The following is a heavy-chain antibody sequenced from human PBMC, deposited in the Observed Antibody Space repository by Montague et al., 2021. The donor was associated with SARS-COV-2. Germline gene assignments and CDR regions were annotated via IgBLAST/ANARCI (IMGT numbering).Heavy chain of an antibody. J-gene: IGHJ6*02. CDR1: GGSISSYC. V-gene: IGHV4-59*01. Sequence: SETLSLTCTVSGGSISSYCWSWIRQPPGKGLEWIGYIYYSGSTNYNPSLKSRVTISVDTSKNQFSLKLSSVTAADTAVYYCARDSDYYDSSAGYYYGMDAWGQGTTVTVSS. CDR3: ARDSDYYDSSAGYYYGMDA. CDR2: IYYSGST. D-gene: IGHD3-22*01.